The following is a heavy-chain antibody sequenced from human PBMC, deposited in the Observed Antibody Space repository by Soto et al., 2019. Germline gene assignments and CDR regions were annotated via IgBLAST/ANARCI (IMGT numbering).Heavy chain of an antibody. J-gene: IGHJ4*02. V-gene: IGHV4-59*02. D-gene: IGHD1-26*01. Sequence: SETLSLTCTVSGGSVSSYYWSWIRQPPGKGLEWIGYIYYSGSTNYNPSLKSRVTISVDTSKNQFSLKLSSVTAADTAVYYCARRWGPTFDFWGQGTLVTVSS. CDR2: IYYSGST. CDR1: GGSVSSYY. CDR3: ARRWGPTFDF.